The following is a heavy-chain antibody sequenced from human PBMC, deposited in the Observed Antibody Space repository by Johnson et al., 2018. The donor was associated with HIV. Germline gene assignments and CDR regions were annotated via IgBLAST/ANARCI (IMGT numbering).Heavy chain of an antibody. J-gene: IGHJ3*02. V-gene: IGHV3-23*04. D-gene: IGHD6-6*01. Sequence: VQLVESGGGVVQPGRSLRLSCAASGFTFSSYAMSWVSQAPGKGLEWVSAISGSGGSTYYADSVKGRFTISRDNAKNSLYLQMNSLRAEDTALYYCARALVEYSSSGAFDIWGQGTMVTVSS. CDR3: ARALVEYSSSGAFDI. CDR1: GFTFSSYA. CDR2: ISGSGGST.